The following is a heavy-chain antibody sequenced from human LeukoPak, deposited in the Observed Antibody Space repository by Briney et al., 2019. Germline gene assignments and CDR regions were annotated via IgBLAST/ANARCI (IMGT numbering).Heavy chain of an antibody. Sequence: GGSLRLSCAASGFTFSSYAMSWVRQAPGEGLEWVSGISGSGRTYYADSVKGRFTISRDNSKNTLYLQMNSLRAEDTAVYYCARVSDGYNSGEAFDYWGQGTLVTVSS. V-gene: IGHV3-23*01. D-gene: IGHD5-24*01. CDR1: GFTFSSYA. J-gene: IGHJ4*02. CDR3: ARVSDGYNSGEAFDY. CDR2: ISGSGRT.